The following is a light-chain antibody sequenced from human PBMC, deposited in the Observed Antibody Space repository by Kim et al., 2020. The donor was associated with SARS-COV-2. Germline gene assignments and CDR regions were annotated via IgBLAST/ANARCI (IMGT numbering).Light chain of an antibody. Sequence: SASVGDGVTITCQANQAIAKYLNWYQQKPGKAPKLLIYDASNVQTGVPSRFSGGGSGTHFTFTITSLQPEDTATYYCQQHNNLPYTFGQGTKLEI. CDR1: QAIAKY. CDR3: QQHNNLPYT. V-gene: IGKV1-33*01. CDR2: DAS. J-gene: IGKJ2*01.